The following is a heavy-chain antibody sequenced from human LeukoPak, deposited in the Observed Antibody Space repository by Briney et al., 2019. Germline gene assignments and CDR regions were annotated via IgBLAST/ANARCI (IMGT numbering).Heavy chain of an antibody. CDR2: IDHSGST. Sequence: SETLSLTCAVSGASISKTNWWSWVRPPPGKGLEWIGEIDHSGSTNYNPSLKSRVTISVDKSESQFSLKLSSVTAADTAVYYCARANDYGDPLPRYMDVWGKGTTVTVSS. CDR1: GASISKTNW. CDR3: ARANDYGDPLPRYMDV. D-gene: IGHD4-17*01. V-gene: IGHV4-4*02. J-gene: IGHJ6*03.